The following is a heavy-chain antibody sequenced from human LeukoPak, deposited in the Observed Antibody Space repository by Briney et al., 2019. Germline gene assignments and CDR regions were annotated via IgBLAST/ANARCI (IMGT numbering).Heavy chain of an antibody. CDR2: IYYSGST. V-gene: IGHV4-31*03. CDR1: GGSISSGGYY. Sequence: SETLSLTCTVSGGSISSGGYYWSWIRQHPGKGLEWIGYIYYSGSTYYNPSLKSRVTISVDTSKNQFSLKLSSVTAADTAVYYCARVGLHYYDSSGYYSPPSRGFDYWGQGTLVTVSS. J-gene: IGHJ4*02. CDR3: ARVGLHYYDSSGYYSPPSRGFDY. D-gene: IGHD3-22*01.